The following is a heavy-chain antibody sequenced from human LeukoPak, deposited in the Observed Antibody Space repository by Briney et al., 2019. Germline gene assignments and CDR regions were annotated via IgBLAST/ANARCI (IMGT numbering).Heavy chain of an antibody. CDR2: IWYDGSNK. Sequence: GGSLRLSCAASGFTFSSYGMHWVRQAPGKGLEWVAVIWYDGSNKYYADSVKGRFTISRDNSKNTLYLQMNSLRAEDTAVYYCARGSYGYLYFDYWGQGTLVTVSS. V-gene: IGHV3-33*01. CDR3: ARGSYGYLYFDY. J-gene: IGHJ4*02. CDR1: GFTFSSYG. D-gene: IGHD5-18*01.